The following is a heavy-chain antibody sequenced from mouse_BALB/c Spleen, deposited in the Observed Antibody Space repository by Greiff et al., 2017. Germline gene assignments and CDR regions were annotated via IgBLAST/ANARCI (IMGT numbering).Heavy chain of an antibody. CDR2: ISYSGST. CDR1: GYSITSDYA. J-gene: IGHJ3*01. V-gene: IGHV3-2*02. CDR3: ARGAFFWFAY. Sequence: EVQGVESGPGLVKPSQSLSLTCTVTGYSITSDYAWNWIRQFPGNKLEWMGYISYSGSTSYNPSLKSRISITRDTSKNQFFLQLNSVTTEDTATYYCARGAFFWFAYWGQGTLVTVSA.